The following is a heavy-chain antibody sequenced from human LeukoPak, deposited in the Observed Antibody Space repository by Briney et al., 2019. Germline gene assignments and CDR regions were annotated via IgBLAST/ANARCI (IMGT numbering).Heavy chain of an antibody. CDR2: IYTSGST. V-gene: IGHV4-4*07. J-gene: IGHJ5*02. CDR3: ARGHCTGDNCYGLENWFDP. Sequence: SETLSLTCTVSGGSISSYYWSWIRQPAGKGLEWIGRIYTSGSTSYNPSLESRVTLSVDTSRNQFSLKLNSVTDADTAIYYCARGHCTGDNCYGLENWFDPWGQGTLVSVSS. CDR1: GGSISSYY. D-gene: IGHD2-15*01.